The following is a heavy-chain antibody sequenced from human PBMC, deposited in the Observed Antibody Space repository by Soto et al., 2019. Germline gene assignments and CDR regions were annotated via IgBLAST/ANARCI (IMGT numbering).Heavy chain of an antibody. V-gene: IGHV3-23*01. CDR3: AKVGAYRYLYRFDD. CDR2: SYSTGGT. Sequence: SLRLSCAASGFTLGKYTMGWVRQAPGKGLEWVAESYSTGGTEYADSVKGRFTISRDNSKNTVFLQVDSLRAEDTAVYYCAKVGAYRYLYRFDDWGQGALVTAPQ. CDR1: GFTLGKYT. J-gene: IGHJ4*02. D-gene: IGHD3-16*02.